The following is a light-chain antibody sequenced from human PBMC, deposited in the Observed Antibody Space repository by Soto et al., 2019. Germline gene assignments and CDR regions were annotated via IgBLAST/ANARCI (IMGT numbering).Light chain of an antibody. CDR3: QQYGSSPWT. CDR2: GAS. V-gene: IGKV3-20*01. CDR1: QSVSSNY. Sequence: IVLTQSPGTLSLSPGERATLSCRASQSVSSNYLAWYQQKPGRAPRPLIYGASSRATGIPDRFSGSGAGTDFTLTISRLESEDFAVYYCQQYGSSPWTFGQGTKVEIK. J-gene: IGKJ1*01.